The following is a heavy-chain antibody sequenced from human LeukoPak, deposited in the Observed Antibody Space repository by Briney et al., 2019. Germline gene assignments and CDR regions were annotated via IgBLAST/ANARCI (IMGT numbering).Heavy chain of an antibody. V-gene: IGHV3-43*01. Sequence: GGSLRLSCAVSGFSLDVFTVHWVRQAPGKGLEWLSLIEGSGITSYAGSVKGRFTISRDNTKNSVYLQMNSLRTEDTAFYYCAKGYEGFGEFWGQGTLVSVSS. D-gene: IGHD3-10*01. J-gene: IGHJ1*01. CDR2: IEGSGIT. CDR3: AKGYEGFGEF. CDR1: GFSLDVFT.